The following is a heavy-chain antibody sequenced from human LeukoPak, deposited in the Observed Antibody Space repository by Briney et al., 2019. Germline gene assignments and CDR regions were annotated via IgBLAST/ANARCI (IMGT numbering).Heavy chain of an antibody. CDR3: ARVAGGYFDY. Sequence: PSETLSLTCTVSGGSISSYYWSWIRQPPGEGLEWIGYIYYSGSTNYNPSLKSRVTISVDTSKNQFSLKLSSVTAADTAVYYCARVAGGYFDYWGQGTLVTVSS. V-gene: IGHV4-59*01. J-gene: IGHJ4*02. CDR2: IYYSGST. D-gene: IGHD3-16*01. CDR1: GGSISSYY.